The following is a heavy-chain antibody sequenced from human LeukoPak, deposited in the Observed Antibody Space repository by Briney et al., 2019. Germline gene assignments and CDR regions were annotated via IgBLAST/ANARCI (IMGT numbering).Heavy chain of an antibody. D-gene: IGHD5-24*01. CDR1: GYTFTGYY. Sequence: ASVKVSCKASGYTFTGYYMHWVRQAPGQGLEWMGRINPNSGGTNYAQKFQGRVTTTRDTSISTAYMELSRLRSDDTAVYYCAREVGGYKPTYYFDYWGQGTLVTVSS. CDR3: AREVGGYKPTYYFDY. CDR2: INPNSGGT. V-gene: IGHV1-2*06. J-gene: IGHJ4*02.